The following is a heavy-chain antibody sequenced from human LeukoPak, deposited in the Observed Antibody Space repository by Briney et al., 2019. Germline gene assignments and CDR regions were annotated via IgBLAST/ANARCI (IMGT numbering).Heavy chain of an antibody. J-gene: IGHJ4*02. V-gene: IGHV3-21*01. CDR2: ISSSSSYI. D-gene: IGHD3-3*01. CDR1: GFTFSSYS. Sequence: GGSLRLSCAASGFTFSSYSMNWVRQAPGKGLEWVSSISSSSSYIYYADSVKGRFTISRDNAKNPLYLQMNSLRAEDTAVYYCARDPTLLWSGYYTGGVYFDYWGQGTLVTVSS. CDR3: ARDPTLLWSGYYTGGVYFDY.